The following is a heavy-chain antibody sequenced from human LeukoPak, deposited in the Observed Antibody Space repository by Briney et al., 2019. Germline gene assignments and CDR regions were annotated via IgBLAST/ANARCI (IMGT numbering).Heavy chain of an antibody. CDR3: ARDRVVGAAWSYYGMDV. CDR2: IYSGGST. Sequence: GGSLRLSCAASGFTVSSNYMSWVRQAPGKGLEWVSVIYSGGSTYYADSVKGRFTISRHNSKNTLYLQMNSLMAEDTAVYYCARDRVVGAAWSYYGMDVWGQGTTVTVSS. V-gene: IGHV3-53*04. J-gene: IGHJ6*02. D-gene: IGHD1-26*01. CDR1: GFTVSSNY.